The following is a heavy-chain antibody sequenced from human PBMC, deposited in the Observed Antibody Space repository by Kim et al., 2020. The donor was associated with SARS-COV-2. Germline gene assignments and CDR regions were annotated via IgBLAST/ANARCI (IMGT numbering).Heavy chain of an antibody. J-gene: IGHJ4*02. Sequence: PSLKSRVTISVDTSKNQFSLKLSSVTAADTAVYYCARTPAGTAMAQSFDYWGQGILVTVSS. D-gene: IGHD5-18*01. V-gene: IGHV4-31*02. CDR3: ARTPAGTAMAQSFDY.